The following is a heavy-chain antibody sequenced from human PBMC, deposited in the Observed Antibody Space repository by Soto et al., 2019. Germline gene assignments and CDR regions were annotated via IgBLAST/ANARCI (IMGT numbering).Heavy chain of an antibody. Sequence: EVQLLESGGGLVQPGGSLRVSCAASGFPFSSNALSWVRLAPGKGLEWVSTISGSDGSTYYADPVKGRFTISRHSSKNTLYLQMNSLRAEDTAVYYCAKEAAAGLYFFDYWGQGTLVTVSS. CDR3: AKEAAAGLYFFDY. D-gene: IGHD6-13*01. V-gene: IGHV3-23*01. J-gene: IGHJ4*02. CDR2: ISGSDGST. CDR1: GFPFSSNA.